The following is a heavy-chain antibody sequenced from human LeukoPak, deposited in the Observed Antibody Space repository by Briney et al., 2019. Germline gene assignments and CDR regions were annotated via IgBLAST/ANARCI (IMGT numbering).Heavy chain of an antibody. V-gene: IGHV1-2*02. CDR2: INPNSGGT. J-gene: IGHJ3*02. Sequence: ASVKVSCKASGYTFTGYFMHWVRQAPGQGLEWMGWINPNSGGTNYAQKFQGRVTMTRYTSISTAYMELSRLTSDDTAVYYCARDILTDDAFDIWGQGTMVTVSS. CDR3: ARDILTDDAFDI. D-gene: IGHD7-27*01. CDR1: GYTFTGYF.